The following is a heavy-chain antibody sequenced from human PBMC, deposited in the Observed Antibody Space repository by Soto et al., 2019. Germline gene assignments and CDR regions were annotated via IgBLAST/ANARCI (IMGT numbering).Heavy chain of an antibody. J-gene: IGHJ4*02. Sequence: ASVKVSCKASGYTFTSYDINWVRDATGQGLEWMGWMNPNSGNTVYAQKFQGRVTMTRNTSISTAYMELSSLRSEDTAVYYCARKSYKGGYPYDYWGQGTLVTVSS. CDR3: ARKSYKGGYPYDY. V-gene: IGHV1-8*01. CDR1: GYTFTSYD. CDR2: MNPNSGNT. D-gene: IGHD3-22*01.